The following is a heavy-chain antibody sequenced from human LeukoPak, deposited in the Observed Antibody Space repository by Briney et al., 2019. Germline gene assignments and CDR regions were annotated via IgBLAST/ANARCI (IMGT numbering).Heavy chain of an antibody. CDR1: GGSFTDHF. CDR2: INDYTGNT. D-gene: IGHD3-22*01. J-gene: IGHJ6*02. CDR3: ARGRIAKIVVVHSFHYGMDV. V-gene: IGHV4-34*01. Sequence: SETLSLTCAVFGGSFTDHFWTWIRQSPGKGLEWIGEINDYTGNTNYNPSLNSRVSISLEKSKNQFSLELRSVTAADTAVYYCARGRIAKIVVVHSFHYGMDVWGQGTTVTVSS.